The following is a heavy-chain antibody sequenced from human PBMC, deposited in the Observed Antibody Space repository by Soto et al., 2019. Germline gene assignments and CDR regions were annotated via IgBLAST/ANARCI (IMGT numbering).Heavy chain of an antibody. CDR1: GYTFTGYY. Sequence: ASVKVSCKASGYTFTGYYMHWVRQAPGQGLEWMGWINPNSGGTNYAQKFQGRVTMTRDTSISTAYMELSRLRSDDTAVYYCARDLRIVGAVTTPFDYWGQGTLVTLSS. J-gene: IGHJ4*02. V-gene: IGHV1-2*02. CDR2: INPNSGGT. D-gene: IGHD1-26*01. CDR3: ARDLRIVGAVTTPFDY.